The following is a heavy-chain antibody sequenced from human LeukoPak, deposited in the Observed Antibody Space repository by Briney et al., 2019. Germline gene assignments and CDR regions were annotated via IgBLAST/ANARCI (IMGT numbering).Heavy chain of an antibody. CDR3: AVYSSSFDY. CDR1: GGSILSSSYF. J-gene: IGHJ4*02. D-gene: IGHD6-19*01. CDR2: IYYSGTT. Sequence: SETLSLSCTVSGGSILSSSYFWGGIRQPPGKGLEWIGNIYYSGTTYYNPSLKTRVTISVDMSKSQFSLKLKSVTAADTAVYYCAVYSSSFDYWGQGTLVTVSS. V-gene: IGHV4-39*01.